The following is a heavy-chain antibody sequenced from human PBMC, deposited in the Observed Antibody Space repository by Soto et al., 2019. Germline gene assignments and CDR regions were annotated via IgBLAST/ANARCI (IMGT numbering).Heavy chain of an antibody. D-gene: IGHD2-15*01. Sequence: QVQLVQSGAEVKKPGSSVKVSCKASGGTFSSYAISWVRQAPGQGLEWMGGIIPIFGTANYAQKFQGRVTITADESTSTANMELSSMRSEDTAVYYCARDQIGYCSGGSCYGLVWYYYGMDVWGQGTTVTVSS. J-gene: IGHJ6*02. CDR2: IIPIFGTA. CDR1: GGTFSSYA. V-gene: IGHV1-69*01. CDR3: ARDQIGYCSGGSCYGLVWYYYGMDV.